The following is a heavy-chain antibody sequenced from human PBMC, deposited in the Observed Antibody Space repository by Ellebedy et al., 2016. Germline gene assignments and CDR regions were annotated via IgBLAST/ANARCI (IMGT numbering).Heavy chain of an antibody. V-gene: IGHV1-69*02. CDR1: GGTFSSYS. CDR3: ARGLKIDNTNFDY. D-gene: IGHD1-1*01. CDR2: IIPILDIA. J-gene: IGHJ4*02. Sequence: ASVKVSCKPSGGTFSSYSISWVRQAPGQGLEWMGRIIPILDIAHYAQKFQGRVTISADKSTGTAYMELSSLRSEDTAVYYCARGLKIDNTNFDYWGQGTLVTVSS.